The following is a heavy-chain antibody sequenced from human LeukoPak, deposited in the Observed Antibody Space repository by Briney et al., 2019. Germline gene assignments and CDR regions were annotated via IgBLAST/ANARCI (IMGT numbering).Heavy chain of an antibody. CDR2: ISYDGSNK. CDR1: GFTFSSYG. J-gene: IGHJ3*02. CDR3: ARDHRTAGAFDI. V-gene: IGHV3-30*03. D-gene: IGHD6-13*01. Sequence: PGRSLRLSCAASGFTFSSYGMHWVRQAPGKGLEWVAVISYDGSNKYYADSVKGRFTISRDNAKNSLYLQMNSLRAEDTAVYYCARDHRTAGAFDIWGQGTMVTVSS.